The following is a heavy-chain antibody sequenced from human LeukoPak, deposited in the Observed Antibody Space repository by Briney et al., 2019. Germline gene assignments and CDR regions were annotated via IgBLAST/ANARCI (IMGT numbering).Heavy chain of an antibody. Sequence: GGSLRLSCAASGFTFSNAWMSWVRQAPGKGLEWVGRIKSKTDGGTTDYAAPVKGRFTISRDDSKNTLYLQMNSLKTEDTAVYYCAKDKVPTRKYSSSWYYFDYWGQGTLVTVSS. CDR3: AKDKVPTRKYSSSWYYFDY. D-gene: IGHD6-13*01. CDR1: GFTFSNAW. V-gene: IGHV3-15*01. CDR2: IKSKTDGGTT. J-gene: IGHJ4*02.